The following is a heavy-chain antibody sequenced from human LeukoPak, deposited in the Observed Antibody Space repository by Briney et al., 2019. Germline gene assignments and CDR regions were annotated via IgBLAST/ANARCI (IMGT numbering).Heavy chain of an antibody. CDR2: IYYSGST. Sequence: SETLFLACTVSGASISSYYWSWIRQPPGKGLEWIGYIYYSGSTNYNPSLKSQVTNSVDKSKNQFSLKLSSVPAADTAVYYCARDGSGTYYNDRLYSENWFGPWGQGTLVTVSS. CDR3: ARDGSGTYYNDRLYSENWFGP. V-gene: IGHV4-59*01. D-gene: IGHD3-10*01. J-gene: IGHJ5*02. CDR1: GASISSYY.